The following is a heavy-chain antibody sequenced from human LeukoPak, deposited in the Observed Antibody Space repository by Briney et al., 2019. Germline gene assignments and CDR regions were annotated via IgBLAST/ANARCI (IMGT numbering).Heavy chain of an antibody. V-gene: IGHV1-46*01. CDR3: ARDGFDY. CDR1: GYTFTSYG. CDR2: INPSSGST. J-gene: IGHJ4*02. Sequence: GASVKVSCKASGYTFTSYGISWVRQAPGQGLEWMGIINPSSGSTSYAQKFQGRVTMTSDTSTSTVYIELSSLRSEDSALFYCARDGFDYWGQGTLVTVSS.